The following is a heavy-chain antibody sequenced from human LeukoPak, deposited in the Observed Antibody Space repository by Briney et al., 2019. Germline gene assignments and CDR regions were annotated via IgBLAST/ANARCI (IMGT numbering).Heavy chain of an antibody. CDR1: GFTFSDYY. V-gene: IGHV3-23*01. CDR2: ISGSGGST. Sequence: QPGRALRLFCAASGFTFSDYYMSWVRQAPGKGLEWVSAISGSGGSTYYADSVKGRFTISRDNSKNTLYLQMNSLRAEDTAVYYCAKTTGNWNPSYYYMDVWGKGITVTVSS. J-gene: IGHJ6*03. CDR3: AKTTGNWNPSYYYMDV. D-gene: IGHD1-1*01.